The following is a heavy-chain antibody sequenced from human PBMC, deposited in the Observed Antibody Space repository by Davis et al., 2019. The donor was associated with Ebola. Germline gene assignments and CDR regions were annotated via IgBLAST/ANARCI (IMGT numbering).Heavy chain of an antibody. CDR2: SNSDGSTI. CDR3: ARDGENYSDLDY. D-gene: IGHD3-10*01. Sequence: HTGGSLRLSCAASGSSYGDYWMNWVRQAPGKGLVWVSRSNSDGSTISYADSVKGRFTISRDNANNTLFLQMNSLRAEDTAVYYCARDGENYSDLDYWGQGTLVTVSS. J-gene: IGHJ4*02. CDR1: GSSYGDYW. V-gene: IGHV3-74*01.